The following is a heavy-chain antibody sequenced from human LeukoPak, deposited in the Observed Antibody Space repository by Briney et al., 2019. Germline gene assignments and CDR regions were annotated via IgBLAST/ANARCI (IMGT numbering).Heavy chain of an antibody. V-gene: IGHV3-15*01. Sequence: PGGSLRLSCAVSGFSFSNAWMNWVRQAPGKGLECVGRIKSVSDGETTDYAAPVKGRFIISRDDSRSTLNLQMHSLRTEDTAVYYCTTLWLGPEFWGQGTLVTVSS. CDR1: GFSFSNAW. CDR2: IKSVSDGETT. D-gene: IGHD3-10*01. J-gene: IGHJ4*02. CDR3: TTLWLGPEF.